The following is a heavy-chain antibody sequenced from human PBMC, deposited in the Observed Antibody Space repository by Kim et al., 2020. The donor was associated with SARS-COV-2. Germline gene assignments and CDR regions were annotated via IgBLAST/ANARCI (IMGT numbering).Heavy chain of an antibody. CDR1: GFTFSSYE. D-gene: IGHD4-4*01. V-gene: IGHV3-48*03. CDR3: ARGPNYSPFYY. CDR2: IIGSGTTI. Sequence: GGSLRLSCTASGFTFSSYEMNWVRQAPGKGLEWVSYIIGSGTTIYYADSVRGRFTISRDNDKNSLFLQMNSLRAEDTAVYYCARGPNYSPFYYWGQGTVV. J-gene: IGHJ4*02.